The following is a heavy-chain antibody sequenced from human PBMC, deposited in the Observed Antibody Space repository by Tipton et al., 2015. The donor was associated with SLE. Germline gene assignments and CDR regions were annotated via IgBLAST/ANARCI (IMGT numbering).Heavy chain of an antibody. CDR2: IYSGGST. Sequence: TLSLTCTVSGGSITSYYWSWIRQPAGKGPEWIGRIYSGGSTDYNPSLKSRVTMSLDTSKNHFSLKLNSVTAADTAVYYCARTYSSRWLHWFDPWGQGTLVTVSS. D-gene: IGHD6-13*01. CDR3: ARTYSSRWLHWFDP. CDR1: GGSITSYY. V-gene: IGHV4-4*07. J-gene: IGHJ5*02.